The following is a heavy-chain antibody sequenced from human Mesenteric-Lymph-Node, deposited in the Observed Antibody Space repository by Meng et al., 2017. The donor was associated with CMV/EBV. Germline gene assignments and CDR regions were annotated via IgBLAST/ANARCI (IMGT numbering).Heavy chain of an antibody. Sequence: SAFTLTIYAMSLVRQAPGRGLELVSVIYSDGRGTDYSDSVKGRFTIYRDRSKSTLYLQMESLRDEDTAVYYCAKGKGRGYTHGPFDYWGQGTLVTVSS. CDR3: AKGKGRGYTHGPFDY. CDR1: AFTLTIYA. J-gene: IGHJ4*02. CDR2: IYSDGRGT. V-gene: IGHV3-23*03. D-gene: IGHD5-18*01.